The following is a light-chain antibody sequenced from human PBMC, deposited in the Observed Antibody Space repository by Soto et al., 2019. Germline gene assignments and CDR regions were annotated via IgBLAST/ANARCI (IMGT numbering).Light chain of an antibody. CDR3: CSYAGIYTVT. V-gene: IGLV2-11*01. CDR1: SSDVGASDF. J-gene: IGLJ2*01. Sequence: QSALTQPASVSESPGQSITISCTGTSSDVGASDFVSWYQQHPGKAPELIIYDVSKRPSGVPDRFSGSKSGNTASLTISGLQAEDEADYYCCSYAGIYTVTFGGGTKLTVL. CDR2: DVS.